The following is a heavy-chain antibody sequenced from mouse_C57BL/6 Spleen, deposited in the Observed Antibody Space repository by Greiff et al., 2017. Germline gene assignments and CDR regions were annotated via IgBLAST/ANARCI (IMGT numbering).Heavy chain of an antibody. Sequence: QVQLQQPGTELVKPGASVKLSCKASGYTFTSYLMHWVKQRPGQGLEWIGNINPSNGGTNYNEKFKSKATLTVDKSSSTAYMLLSSLTSEDSAVYDCARSSITTEVEYFDYWGQGTTLTVSS. D-gene: IGHD1-1*01. CDR1: GYTFTSYL. CDR2: INPSNGGT. CDR3: ARSSITTEVEYFDY. J-gene: IGHJ2*01. V-gene: IGHV1-53*01.